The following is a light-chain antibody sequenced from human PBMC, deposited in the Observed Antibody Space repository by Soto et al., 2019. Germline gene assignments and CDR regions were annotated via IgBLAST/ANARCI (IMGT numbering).Light chain of an antibody. CDR1: SSDVGGYNY. CDR3: CSYAGSYTSYV. Sequence: LTQPRSVSGSPGHSVTISCSGTSSDVGGYNYVSWYQQHPGKAPKLMIYDVSKRPSGVPDRFSGSKSGNTASLTISGLQAEDEADYYCCSYAGSYTSYVFGTGTKVTVL. V-gene: IGLV2-11*01. J-gene: IGLJ1*01. CDR2: DVS.